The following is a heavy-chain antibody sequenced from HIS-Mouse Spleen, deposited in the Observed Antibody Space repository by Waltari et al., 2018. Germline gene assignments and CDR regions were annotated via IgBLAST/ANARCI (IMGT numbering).Heavy chain of an antibody. CDR2: IYYSGRT. Sequence: QLQLQESGPGLVKPSEILSLTCTVSGGPISSSSYYWGWSRQSPGKGLEWIGSIYYSGRTYYTPSLKSRVTISVDTSKNQFSLKLSSVTAADTAVYYCAREIPYSSSWYDWYFDLWGRGTLVTVSS. CDR3: AREIPYSSSWYDWYFDL. D-gene: IGHD6-13*01. CDR1: GGPISSSSYY. V-gene: IGHV4-39*07. J-gene: IGHJ2*01.